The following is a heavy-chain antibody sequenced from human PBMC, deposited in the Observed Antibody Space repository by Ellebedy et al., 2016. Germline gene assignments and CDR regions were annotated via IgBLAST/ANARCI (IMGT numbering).Heavy chain of an antibody. CDR3: ARDRPMESYYYYGLDL. D-gene: IGHD1-1*01. V-gene: IGHV3-30*04. CDR2: ISYDGSQK. Sequence: GESLKISCAASGFTFGNHAMHCVRQSPVQGLEWVGGISYDGSQKHYADSVKGRFTISRDHSKNTVSLQMNSLGPEDTAVYYCARDRPMESYYYYGLDLWGQGTTVTVSS. CDR1: GFTFGNHA. J-gene: IGHJ6*02.